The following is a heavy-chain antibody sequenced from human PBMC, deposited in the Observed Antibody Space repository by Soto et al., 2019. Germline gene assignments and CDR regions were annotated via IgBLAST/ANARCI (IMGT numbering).Heavy chain of an antibody. CDR2: ISGGGGTK. CDR1: GFTFNTYF. V-gene: IGHV3-23*01. CDR3: AKSPTASNFRLDV. Sequence: QLLESGGGLVQPGGSLRLACTASGFTFNTYFMSWVRQAPGEGLEWISAISGGGGTKYYSASVKGRFTISRDNSNNTLYLQMNSLRADDTAVYYCAKSPTASNFRLDVWGHGTRVTVSS. D-gene: IGHD1-1*01. J-gene: IGHJ6*02.